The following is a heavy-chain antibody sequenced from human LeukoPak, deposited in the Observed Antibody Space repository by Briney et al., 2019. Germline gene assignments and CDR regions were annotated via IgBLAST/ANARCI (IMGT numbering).Heavy chain of an antibody. Sequence: GGSLRLSCAASGFTFSSYEMNWVRQAPGKGLEWISHISNFGDIIHYADSVEGRFTISRDNAKNPLYLQMNSLRAEDTAVYYCAKDATAVIGTVYMDVWGKGTTVTISS. CDR2: ISNFGDII. CDR1: GFTFSSYE. J-gene: IGHJ6*03. D-gene: IGHD4-11*01. CDR3: AKDATAVIGTVYMDV. V-gene: IGHV3-48*03.